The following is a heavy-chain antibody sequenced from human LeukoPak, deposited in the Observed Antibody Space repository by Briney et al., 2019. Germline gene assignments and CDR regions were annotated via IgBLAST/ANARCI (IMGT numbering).Heavy chain of an antibody. CDR3: AKGAYDYIEMGYFDD. CDR2: IIGSSGDA. V-gene: IGHV3-23*01. D-gene: IGHD5-12*01. CDR1: GFRFSNFA. J-gene: IGHJ4*02. Sequence: GGSLRLSCAASGFRFSNFAMSWVRQAPGKGLEWVSLIIGSSGDALYADSVKGRFTISRDISKNRLYLQMNSLRAEDTALYYCAKGAYDYIEMGYFDDWGQGTLVTVSS.